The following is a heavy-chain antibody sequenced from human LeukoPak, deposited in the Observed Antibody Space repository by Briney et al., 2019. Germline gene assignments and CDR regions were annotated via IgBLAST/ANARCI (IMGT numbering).Heavy chain of an antibody. CDR2: ISSSSTYI. D-gene: IGHD1-14*01. V-gene: IGHV3-21*01. CDR1: GFTFSSYS. CDR3: AREADSDHFY. J-gene: IGHJ4*02. Sequence: GGSLRLSCAASGFTFSSYSMNWVRQAPGKGLEWVSSISSSSTYIYYADSVKGRFTISRDNAKNSLSLQMNSLRAEDTAIYYCAREADSDHFYWGQGTLVTVSS.